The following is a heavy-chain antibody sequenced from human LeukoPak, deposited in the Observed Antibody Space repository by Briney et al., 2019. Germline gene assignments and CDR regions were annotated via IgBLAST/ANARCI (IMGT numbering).Heavy chain of an antibody. CDR2: ISSSSSYI. CDR3: AKRAVAGYVDY. Sequence: GGSLRLSCAASGFTFSSYSMNWVRQAPGKGLEGVSSISSSSSYIYYADSLKGGFTISRDNAKNSLYLQMNSLRAEDTAVYYCAKRAVAGYVDYWGQGTLVTVSS. J-gene: IGHJ4*02. D-gene: IGHD6-19*01. CDR1: GFTFSSYS. V-gene: IGHV3-21*01.